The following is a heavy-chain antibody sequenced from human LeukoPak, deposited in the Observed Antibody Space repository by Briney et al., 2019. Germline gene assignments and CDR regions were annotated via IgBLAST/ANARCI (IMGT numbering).Heavy chain of an antibody. D-gene: IGHD2-15*01. CDR2: IYHSGST. J-gene: IGHJ5*02. Sequence: SETLSLTCAVSGGSIKSNNWWSWVRQPPGKGQEWIGEIYHSGSTNYNPSLESRVTVSVDKSKNQFSLDLSSVTAADTAVYCCARAPNCSGGSCYRPGWFDPWGQGTLVTVSS. CDR1: GGSIKSNNW. V-gene: IGHV4-4*01. CDR3: ARAPNCSGGSCYRPGWFDP.